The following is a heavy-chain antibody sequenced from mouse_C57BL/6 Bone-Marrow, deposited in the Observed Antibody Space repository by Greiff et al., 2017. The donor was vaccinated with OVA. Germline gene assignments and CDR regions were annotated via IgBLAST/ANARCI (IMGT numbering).Heavy chain of an antibody. CDR1: GFTFSDYG. Sequence: EVKLVESGGGLVQPGGSLKLSCAASGFTFSDYGMAWVRQAPRKGPEWVAFLSNLAYSFSYADTVTGRFTISRENAKNTLYLEMSSLRSEDTAMYDCARTALITTVVARYFDVWGTGTTVTVSS. CDR2: LSNLAYSF. V-gene: IGHV5-15*01. D-gene: IGHD1-1*01. CDR3: ARTALITTVVARYFDV. J-gene: IGHJ1*03.